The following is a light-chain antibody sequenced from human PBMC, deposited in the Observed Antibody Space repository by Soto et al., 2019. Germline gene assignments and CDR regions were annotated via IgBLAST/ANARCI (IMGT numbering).Light chain of an antibody. CDR2: DVS. V-gene: IGLV2-14*03. CDR3: TSYTTIITYV. CDR1: SGDVSRYNF. Sequence: QSALTQPASVSGSPGQSITISCTGTSGDVSRYNFVSWYQQHPGKAPQLMIYDVSKRPSGVSNRFSGSKSGNTASLTISGLQAEDEADYYCTSYTTIITYVFGTGTKVT. J-gene: IGLJ1*01.